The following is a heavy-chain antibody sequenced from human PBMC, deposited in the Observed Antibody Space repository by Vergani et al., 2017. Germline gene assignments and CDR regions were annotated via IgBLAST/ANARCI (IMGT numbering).Heavy chain of an antibody. Sequence: QVQLVQSGAEVKKPGSSVKVSCKASGGTFSSYAISWVRQAPGQGLEWMGGIIPIVGTANYAQKFQGRVTITADESTSTAYMELSSLRSEDTAVYYCARAVVVVPAAIHYYYYYMDVWGKGTTVTVSS. CDR3: ARAVVVVPAAIHYYYYYMDV. V-gene: IGHV1-69*01. CDR2: IIPIVGTA. CDR1: GGTFSSYA. D-gene: IGHD2-2*01. J-gene: IGHJ6*03.